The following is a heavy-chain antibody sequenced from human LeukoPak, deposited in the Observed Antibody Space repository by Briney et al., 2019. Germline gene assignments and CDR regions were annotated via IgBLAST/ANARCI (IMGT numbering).Heavy chain of an antibody. D-gene: IGHD1-7*01. V-gene: IGHV4-39*07. CDR1: GGSISSSNYY. CDR2: IYYSGST. CDR3: ARAFLELELRSAFDY. J-gene: IGHJ4*02. Sequence: PSETLSLTCTVSGGSISSSNYYWGWIRQPPGKGLEWIGSIYYSGSTYYSPSLKSRVTISVDTSKNQFSLKLSSVTAADTAVYCCARAFLELELRSAFDYWGQGTLVTVSS.